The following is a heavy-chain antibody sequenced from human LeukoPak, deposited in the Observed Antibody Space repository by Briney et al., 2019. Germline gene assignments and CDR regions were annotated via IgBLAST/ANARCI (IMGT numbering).Heavy chain of an antibody. V-gene: IGHV4-39*01. J-gene: IGHJ3*02. CDR3: ATPYSGGYQGLDI. D-gene: IGHD1-26*01. CDR1: GGSISTNKYY. CDR2: IYYSGST. Sequence: SETLSLTCTVSGGSISTNKYYWGWIRQPPGKGLEWIGSIYYSGSTYYNPTLKSRVTIFVDTSKNQFSLKLTSVTAADTAVYYCATPYSGGYQGLDIWGQGTMVTVS.